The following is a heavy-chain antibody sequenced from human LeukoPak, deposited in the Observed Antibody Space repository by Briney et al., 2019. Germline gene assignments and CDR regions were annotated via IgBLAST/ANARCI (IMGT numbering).Heavy chain of an antibody. D-gene: IGHD6-13*01. CDR2: IRSKAYGGTT. V-gene: IGHV3-49*03. CDR3: TRGSSRRYYYYYYMDV. Sequence: GGSLRLSCSASGFTFGDYAMSWFRQAPGKGLEWVGFIRSKAYGGTTEYAASVKGRFTISRDDSKSIAYLQMNSLKTEDTAVYYCTRGSSRRYYYYYYMDVWGKGTTVTVSS. J-gene: IGHJ6*03. CDR1: GFTFGDYA.